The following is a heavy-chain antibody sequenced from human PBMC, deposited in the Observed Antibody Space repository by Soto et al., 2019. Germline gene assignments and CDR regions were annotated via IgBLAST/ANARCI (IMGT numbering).Heavy chain of an antibody. Sequence: QVQLVQSGAEEKKPGASVKVSCKASGYTFTSYAMHWVRHAPGLRLEWMGWINAGNGNTKYSQKFQGRVTITRDTSGSTVYMGLISLRSEDTAVYSCASRIVVVTALDYWGQGTLVTVSS. CDR3: ASRIVVVTALDY. J-gene: IGHJ4*02. CDR2: INAGNGNT. V-gene: IGHV1-3*05. CDR1: GYTFTSYA. D-gene: IGHD2-21*02.